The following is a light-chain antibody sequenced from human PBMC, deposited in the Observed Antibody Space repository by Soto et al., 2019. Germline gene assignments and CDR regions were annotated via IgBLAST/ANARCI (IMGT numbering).Light chain of an antibody. J-gene: IGKJ4*01. CDR1: QSVSSY. Sequence: EIVLTQSPATLSLSPGERATLSCRASQSVSSYLAWYQQKPGQAPRLLIYDASNRATGIPARFSGGGSGTDFTLTISSLEPEDFAVYYCQQRSNWPPGLTFGGGTKVEIK. CDR3: QQRSNWPPGLT. V-gene: IGKV3-11*01. CDR2: DAS.